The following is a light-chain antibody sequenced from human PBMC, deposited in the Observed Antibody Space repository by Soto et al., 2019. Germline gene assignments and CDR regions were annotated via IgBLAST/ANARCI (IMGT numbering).Light chain of an antibody. CDR3: GSWDSSLSAYV. V-gene: IGLV1-51*01. J-gene: IGLJ1*01. Sequence: QSVLTQPPSLSAAPGQKVTISCSGSSSNIGGNSVSWYQQLPGTAPKLLIYDDNKRPSGIPDRFSGSKSGTSATLAITGFQTGDEADYYCGSWDSSLSAYVFGTGTKVTVL. CDR2: DDN. CDR1: SSNIGGNS.